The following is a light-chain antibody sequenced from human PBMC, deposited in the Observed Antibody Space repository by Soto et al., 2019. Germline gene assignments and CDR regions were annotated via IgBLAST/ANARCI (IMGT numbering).Light chain of an antibody. Sequence: QSALTQPASVSGSPGQSITISCTGTSSDVGAYNYVSWYQQHPGKAPKLIIYDVSNRPSEVSNRFSGSKSGSTASLTISGLQADDEADYYCGSYTTSSTLVLGGGTQLTVL. CDR1: SSDVGAYNY. CDR2: DVS. V-gene: IGLV2-14*03. CDR3: GSYTTSSTLV. J-gene: IGLJ2*01.